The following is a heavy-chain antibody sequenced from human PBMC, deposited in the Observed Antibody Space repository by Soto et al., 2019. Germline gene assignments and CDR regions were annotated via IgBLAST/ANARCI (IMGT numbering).Heavy chain of an antibody. CDR1: GYTFTGYY. V-gene: IGHV1-18*04. J-gene: IGHJ5*02. Sequence: ASVKVSCKASGYTFTGYYMHWVRQAPGQGLEWMGWIGAYNGDTNYAQNLQGRVTMTTDTSTSTAYMELRSLRSDDTAVYYCARDEGPSNWFDPWGQGTLVTVSS. CDR3: ARDEGPSNWFDP. CDR2: IGAYNGDT.